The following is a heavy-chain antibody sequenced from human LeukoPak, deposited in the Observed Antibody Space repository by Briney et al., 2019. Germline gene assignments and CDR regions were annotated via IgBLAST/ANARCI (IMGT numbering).Heavy chain of an antibody. CDR2: IHDSGST. D-gene: IGHD3-3*01. CDR3: ARASTVGVRFLEWRV. Sequence: SETLSLTCTVSGDSISSGGYSWSWIRQTPGKGLEWIAYIHDSGSTYNNPSLKSRLSISIDTSKNQFSLKLSSVTAADTAVYYCARASTVGVRFLEWRVWGKGTTVTVSS. V-gene: IGHV4-30-4*07. CDR1: GDSISSGGYS. J-gene: IGHJ6*04.